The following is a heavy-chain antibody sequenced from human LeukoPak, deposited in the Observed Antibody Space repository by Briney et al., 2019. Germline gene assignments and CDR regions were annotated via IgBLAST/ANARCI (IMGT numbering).Heavy chain of an antibody. CDR2: MKGDGSVK. V-gene: IGHV3-7*01. J-gene: IGHJ4*02. D-gene: IGHD6-19*01. Sequence: GGSLRLSCAASGFTFSIYWMSWVRQAPGKGLEWVASMKGDGSVKHFLDSVVGRFTISRDNAKNSLYLQMNSLRAEDTAVHYCARDEGSSGWYGYWGQGTLVTVSS. CDR3: ARDEGSSGWYGY. CDR1: GFTFSIYW.